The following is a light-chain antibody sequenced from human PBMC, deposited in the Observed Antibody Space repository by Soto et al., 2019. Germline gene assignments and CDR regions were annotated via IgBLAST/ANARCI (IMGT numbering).Light chain of an antibody. CDR2: GNS. Sequence: QSVLTRPPSVSGAPGQSVTISCTGSSSNIGAGYDVHWYQQLPGTAPKLLIYGNSNRPSGVPDRFSGSKSGTSASLAITGLQAEDEADYCCQSYDSSLSGAGVFGTGTKVTVL. V-gene: IGLV1-40*01. CDR1: SSNIGAGYD. J-gene: IGLJ1*01. CDR3: QSYDSSLSGAGV.